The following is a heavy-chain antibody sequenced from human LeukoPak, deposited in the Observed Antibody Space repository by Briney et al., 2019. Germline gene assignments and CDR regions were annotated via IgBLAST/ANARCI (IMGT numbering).Heavy chain of an antibody. CDR1: GYNFTDFY. CDR2: INPNSGGT. Sequence: ASVKVSCKASGYNFTDFYIHWVRQAPGQGLEWMGWINPNSGGTNYAQKFQGRVTMTRDTSISTAYMELSRLRSDDTAVYYCARDMKGDIWGQGTMVTVSS. CDR3: ARDMKGDI. J-gene: IGHJ3*02. D-gene: IGHD3-16*01. V-gene: IGHV1-2*02.